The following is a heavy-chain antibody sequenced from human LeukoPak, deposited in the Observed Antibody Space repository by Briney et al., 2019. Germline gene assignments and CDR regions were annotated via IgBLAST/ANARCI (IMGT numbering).Heavy chain of an antibody. V-gene: IGHV3-53*01. CDR2: IYASGST. CDR3: ARASALRNNWLDP. J-gene: IGHJ5*02. CDR1: GFTVNSNF. D-gene: IGHD5/OR15-5a*01. Sequence: PGGSLRLSCAASGFTVNSNFMSWVRQAPGKGLEWVSAIYASGSTYYEDSVKGRFTIFRDNSKNTVYLQMNSLRAEDTAVYYCARASALRNNWLDPWGQGTLVTVSS.